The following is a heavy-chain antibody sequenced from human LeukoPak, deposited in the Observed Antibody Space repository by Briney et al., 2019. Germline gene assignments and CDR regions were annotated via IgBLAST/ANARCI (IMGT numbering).Heavy chain of an antibody. CDR3: ASRDYYDSSGLRDY. CDR1: GGSFSGYY. V-gene: IGHV4-34*01. Sequence: PSETLSLTCAVYGGSFSGYYWSWIRQPPGKGLEWIGEINHSGSTNYNPSLKSRVTISVDKSKNQFSLKLSSVTAADTAVYYCASRDYYDSSGLRDYWGQGTLVTVSS. CDR2: INHSGST. J-gene: IGHJ4*02. D-gene: IGHD3-22*01.